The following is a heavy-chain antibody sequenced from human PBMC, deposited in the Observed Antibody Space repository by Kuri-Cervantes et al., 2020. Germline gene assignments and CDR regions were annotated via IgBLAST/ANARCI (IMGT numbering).Heavy chain of an antibody. CDR3: AREGWDYYGSGSHYNGGADY. CDR2: IKEDGSEK. V-gene: IGHV3-7*01. D-gene: IGHD3-10*01. Sequence: GESLKISCAASGFTFSTYWMSWVRQAPGKGLEWVANIKEDGSEKYYVDSVKGRFTISRDNAQNSLYLQMNSLRAEDTAIYYCAREGWDYYGSGSHYNGGADYWGQGTLVTVSS. J-gene: IGHJ4*02. CDR1: GFTFSTYW.